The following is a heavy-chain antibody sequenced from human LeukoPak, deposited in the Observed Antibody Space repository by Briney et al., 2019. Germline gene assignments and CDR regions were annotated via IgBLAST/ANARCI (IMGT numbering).Heavy chain of an antibody. J-gene: IGHJ5*02. CDR2: IRDSGEA. CDR3: ARDRAALQDWVEFDP. CDR1: GLRVSDYY. Sequence: GGSLRLSCAVSGLRVSDYYMSWVRQAPGKGLEWVGLIRDSGEAFYADFVRGRFAISRDESENTLYLQMNSLRVEDTAVYFCARDRAALQDWVEFDPWGQGTPVIVSS. V-gene: IGHV3-66*03. D-gene: IGHD3/OR15-3a*01.